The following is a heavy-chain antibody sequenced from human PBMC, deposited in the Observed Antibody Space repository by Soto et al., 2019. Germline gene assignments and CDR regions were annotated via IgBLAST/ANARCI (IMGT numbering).Heavy chain of an antibody. J-gene: IGHJ4*01. CDR3: ARLRGRTYSHYYFDY. V-gene: IGHV4-38-2*01. D-gene: IGHD3-10*01. CDR1: AYSISSDYY. Sequence: SETLSLTCAVSAYSISSDYYWGWIRQPPGMGLEWIGTIYHSGSTYYNPSLKSRLTISVDTSKNQFSLKLTSVTAADTAVYYCARLRGRTYSHYYFDYWGRGTLATVSS. CDR2: IYHSGST.